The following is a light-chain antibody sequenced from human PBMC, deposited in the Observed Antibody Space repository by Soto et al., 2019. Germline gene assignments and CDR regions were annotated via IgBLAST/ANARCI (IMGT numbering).Light chain of an antibody. CDR2: DAS. J-gene: IGKJ1*01. V-gene: IGKV3-11*01. CDR3: QQRSNWPPSWT. CDR1: QSVSRY. Sequence: EIVLTQSPATLSLSPGERATLSCRASQSVSRYLAWYQQKPGQAPRLLIYDASNRATGIPARFSGGGSGTDFTLTISSLEPEDFAVYYCQQRSNWPPSWTFGQGTKVEIK.